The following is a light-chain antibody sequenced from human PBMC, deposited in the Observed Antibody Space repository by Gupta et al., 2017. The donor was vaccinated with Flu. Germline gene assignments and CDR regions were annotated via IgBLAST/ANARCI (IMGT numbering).Light chain of an antibody. J-gene: IGKJ1*01. Sequence: DSQMTQSPSSLSASVGDRVTITCRASETIINYLNWYQQKPGKAPNLLIYAASNLQSGVPSRFSGSGAGTDFTLTISVLQPEDFATYYCQQTYCTLWTFGQGTKVEIK. V-gene: IGKV1-39*01. CDR2: AAS. CDR1: ETIINY. CDR3: QQTYCTLWT.